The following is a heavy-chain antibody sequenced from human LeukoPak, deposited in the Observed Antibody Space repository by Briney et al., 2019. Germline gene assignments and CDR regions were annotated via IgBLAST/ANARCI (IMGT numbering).Heavy chain of an antibody. CDR2: ISGSGGST. V-gene: IGHV3-23*01. CDR1: GFTFSSYA. D-gene: IGHD5-18*01. J-gene: IGHJ4*02. CDR3: AKAWFGYSYGQPDY. Sequence: GGSLRLSCAASGFTFSSYAMSWVRQAPGKGLEWVSAISGSGGSTYYGGSVKGRFTISRDNSKNTLYLQMNSLRAEDTAVYYCAKAWFGYSYGQPDYWGQGTLVTVSS.